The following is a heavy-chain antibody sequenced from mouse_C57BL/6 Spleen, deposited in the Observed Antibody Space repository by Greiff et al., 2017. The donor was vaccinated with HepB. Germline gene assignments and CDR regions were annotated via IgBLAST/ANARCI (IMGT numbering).Heavy chain of an antibody. CDR3: ARCYYGSLSWFAY. D-gene: IGHD1-1*01. CDR2: IYPGSGST. CDR1: GYTFTSYW. V-gene: IGHV1-55*01. J-gene: IGHJ3*01. Sequence: QVQLKQPGAELVKPGASVKMSCKASGYTFTSYWITWVKQRPGQGLEWIGDIYPGSGSTNYNEKFKSKATLTVDTSSSTAYMQLSSLTSEDSAVYYCARCYYGSLSWFAYWGQGTLVTVSA.